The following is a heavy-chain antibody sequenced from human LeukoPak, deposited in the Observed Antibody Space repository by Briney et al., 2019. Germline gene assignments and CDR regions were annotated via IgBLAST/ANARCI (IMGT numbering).Heavy chain of an antibody. V-gene: IGHV3-7*03. CDR1: EFTFGSYW. Sequence: GGSLRLSCAASEFTFGSYWLTWVRQAPGKGREWGANINRDGSKNHFVDSVKGRFTISRDNAKNFLYLQMNSLRAEDTAVYFCARDSSPYCGDDCYFDAFDLWGQGTMVTVSS. D-gene: IGHD2-21*02. CDR3: ARDSSPYCGDDCYFDAFDL. CDR2: INRDGSKN. J-gene: IGHJ3*01.